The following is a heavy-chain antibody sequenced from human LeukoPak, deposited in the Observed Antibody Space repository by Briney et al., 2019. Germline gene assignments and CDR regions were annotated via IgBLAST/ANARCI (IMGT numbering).Heavy chain of an antibody. Sequence: GASVKVSCKASGYTFTSYGISWVRQAPGQGLEWMGWISAYNGNTNYAQKLQGRVTMTTDTPTSTAYMELRSLRSDDTAVYYCARTWRFRSSGYYDYWGLGTLVTVSS. V-gene: IGHV1-18*01. J-gene: IGHJ4*02. CDR3: ARTWRFRSSGYYDY. D-gene: IGHD3-22*01. CDR2: ISAYNGNT. CDR1: GYTFTSYG.